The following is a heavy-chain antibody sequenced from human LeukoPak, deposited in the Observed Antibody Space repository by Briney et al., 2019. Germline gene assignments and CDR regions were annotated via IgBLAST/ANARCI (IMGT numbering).Heavy chain of an antibody. CDR3: ARTSGWQYYYYYGMDV. D-gene: IGHD6-19*01. Sequence: GGSLRLSCAASGFTFSSYEMNWVRQAPGKGLEWVSYISSSGSSIYYADSVKGRFTISRDNAKNSLYLQTNSLRAEDTAVHYCARTSGWQYYYYYGMDVWGQGTTVTVSS. CDR2: ISSSGSSI. CDR1: GFTFSSYE. J-gene: IGHJ6*02. V-gene: IGHV3-48*03.